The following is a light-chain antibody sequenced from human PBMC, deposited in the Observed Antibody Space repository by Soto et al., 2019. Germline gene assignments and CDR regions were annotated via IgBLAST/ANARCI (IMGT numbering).Light chain of an antibody. CDR3: CSYAGSSTHVV. Sequence: QSVLTQPASVSGSPGQSITISCTGTSSDVGSYNLVSSYQQHPGKAPKLMIYEGSKRPSGVSNRFSGSKSGNTASLTISGLQAEDEADYYCCSYAGSSTHVVFGGGTKLTVL. V-gene: IGLV2-23*01. J-gene: IGLJ2*01. CDR1: SSDVGSYNL. CDR2: EGS.